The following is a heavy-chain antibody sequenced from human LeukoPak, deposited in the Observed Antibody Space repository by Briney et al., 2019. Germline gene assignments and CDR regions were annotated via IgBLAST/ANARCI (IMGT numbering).Heavy chain of an antibody. CDR1: GFTFSSYA. V-gene: IGHV3-23*01. D-gene: IGHD1-26*01. Sequence: HPGGSLRLPCAASGFTFSSYAMTWVRQAPGKGLEWVSAVSGSGDTTYYADSVKGRFTISRDNSKSTLYLQVNSLRADDTALYYCAKVATSTSGPFDYWGQGTLVTVSS. J-gene: IGHJ4*02. CDR2: VSGSGDTT. CDR3: AKVATSTSGPFDY.